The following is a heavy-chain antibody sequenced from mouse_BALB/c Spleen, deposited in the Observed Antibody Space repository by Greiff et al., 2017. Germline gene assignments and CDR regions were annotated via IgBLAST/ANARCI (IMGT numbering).Heavy chain of an antibody. Sequence: EVQRVESGGGLVQPGGSLRLSCATSGFTFTDYYMSWVRQPPGKALEWLGFIRNKANGYTTEYSASVKGRFTISRDNSQSILYLQMNTLRAEDSATYYCATTMITFDYWGQGTTLTVSS. V-gene: IGHV7-3*02. J-gene: IGHJ2*01. CDR3: ATTMITFDY. D-gene: IGHD2-4*01. CDR2: IRNKANGYTT. CDR1: GFTFTDYY.